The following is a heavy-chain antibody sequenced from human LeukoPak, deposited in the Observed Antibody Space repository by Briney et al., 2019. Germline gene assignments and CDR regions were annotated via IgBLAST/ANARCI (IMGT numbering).Heavy chain of an antibody. J-gene: IGHJ6*02. D-gene: IGHD6-19*01. CDR3: ARDQLAVAGDYYYGMDV. CDR1: GFTFSSYS. Sequence: GGSLRLSCAASGFTFSSYSMNWVRQAPGKGLEWVSSISSSSSYIYYADSVKGRFTISRDNAKNSLYLQMNSLRAEDTAVYYCARDQLAVAGDYYYGMDVWGQGTTVTVSS. V-gene: IGHV3-21*01. CDR2: ISSSSSYI.